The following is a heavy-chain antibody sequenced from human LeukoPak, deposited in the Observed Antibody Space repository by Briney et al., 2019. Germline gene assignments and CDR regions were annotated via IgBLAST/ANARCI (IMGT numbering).Heavy chain of an antibody. V-gene: IGHV3-30*04. CDR1: GFTFSICA. CDR2: ISYDGSHK. J-gene: IGHJ4*02. CDR3: VRVNETNYDVLTGVDY. D-gene: IGHD3-9*01. Sequence: TGGSLRLSCSASGFTFSICAMHWVRQAPGKGLEWVAVISYDGSHKYYADSVKGRFTISRDNSKNTLYLQMNSLRAEDTAVYYCVRVNETNYDVLTGVDYWGQGTLVTVSS.